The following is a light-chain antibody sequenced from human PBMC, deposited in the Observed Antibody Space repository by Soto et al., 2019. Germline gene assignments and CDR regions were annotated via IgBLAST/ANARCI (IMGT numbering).Light chain of an antibody. V-gene: IGKV1-5*01. CDR1: QSISSW. J-gene: IGKJ5*01. CDR3: QQYNSYSIP. CDR2: DAS. Sequence: IQMPQPPFTLTASVGDRVTITCRASQSISSWLAWYQQKPGKAPKLLIYDASSLESGVPSRFSGSGSGTEFTLTISSLQPDDFATYYCQQYNSYSIPFGQGTRLEI.